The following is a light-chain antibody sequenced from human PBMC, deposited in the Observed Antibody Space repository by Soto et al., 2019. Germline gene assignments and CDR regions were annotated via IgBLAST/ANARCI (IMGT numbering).Light chain of an antibody. Sequence: EIVMTQSPATLAVSPGERATLSCRASQSVSSNLAWYQQKPGQAPRLLIYGASTRATGIPARFSGSGSGTEFTLTISRLQSEDFAVDYCQQYNNWPRLTFGGGTKVEI. CDR3: QQYNNWPRLT. V-gene: IGKV3-15*01. CDR1: QSVSSN. J-gene: IGKJ4*01. CDR2: GAS.